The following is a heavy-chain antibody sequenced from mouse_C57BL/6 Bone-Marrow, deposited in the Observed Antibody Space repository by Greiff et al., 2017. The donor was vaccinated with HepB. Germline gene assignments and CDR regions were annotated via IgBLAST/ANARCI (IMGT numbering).Heavy chain of an antibody. Sequence: VQLQQPGAELVKPGASVKLSCKASGYTFTSYWMHWVKQRPGQGLEWIGMIHPNSGSTNYNEKFKSKATLTVDKSSSTAYMQLSSLTSEDSAVYYCARAGKWLLRTYYAMDYWGQGTSVTVSS. CDR3: ARAGKWLLRTYYAMDY. CDR1: GYTFTSYW. V-gene: IGHV1-64*01. D-gene: IGHD2-3*01. J-gene: IGHJ4*01. CDR2: IHPNSGST.